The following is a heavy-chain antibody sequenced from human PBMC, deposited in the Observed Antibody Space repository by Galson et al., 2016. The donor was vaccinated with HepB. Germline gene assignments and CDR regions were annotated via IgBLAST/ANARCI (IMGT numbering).Heavy chain of an antibody. CDR3: ARDRMITFGGVIVDAFDI. V-gene: IGHV3-33*08. Sequence: SLRLSCAASGFTFSDYYMSWIRQAPGKGLEWVAVIWYDGSNKYYADSVKGRFTISRDNSKNTLYLQMNSLRAEDTAVYYCARDRMITFGGVIVDAFDIWGQGTMVTVSS. CDR2: IWYDGSNK. CDR1: GFTFSDYY. J-gene: IGHJ3*02. D-gene: IGHD3-16*02.